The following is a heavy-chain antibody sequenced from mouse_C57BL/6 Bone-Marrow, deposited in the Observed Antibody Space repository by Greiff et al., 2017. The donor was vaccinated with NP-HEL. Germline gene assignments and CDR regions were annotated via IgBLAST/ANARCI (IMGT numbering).Heavy chain of an antibody. V-gene: IGHV5-4*01. CDR3: ARENYSNYAFAY. CDR2: ISDGGSYT. J-gene: IGHJ3*01. CDR1: GFTFSSYA. D-gene: IGHD2-5*01. Sequence: EVQGVESGGGLVKPGGSLKLSCAASGFTFSSYAMSWVRQTPEKRLEWVATISDGGSYTYYPDNVKGRFTISRDNAKNNLYLQMSHLKSEDTAMYYCARENYSNYAFAYWGQGTLVTVSA.